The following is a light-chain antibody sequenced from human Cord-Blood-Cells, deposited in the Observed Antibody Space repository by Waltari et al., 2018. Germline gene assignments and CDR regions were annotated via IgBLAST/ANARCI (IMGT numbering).Light chain of an antibody. V-gene: IGLV1-44*01. J-gene: IGLJ3*02. CDR1: SSNIGSNP. CDR2: SNK. Sequence: QSVLTQPPSASGTPGQRVTISCSGSSSNIGSNPVNWYQQLPGTAPKLLIYSNKQRPSGVPDRFSGSKSGTSASLAISGLQSEDEADYYCAAWDDSLNGRVFGGGTKLTVL. CDR3: AAWDDSLNGRV.